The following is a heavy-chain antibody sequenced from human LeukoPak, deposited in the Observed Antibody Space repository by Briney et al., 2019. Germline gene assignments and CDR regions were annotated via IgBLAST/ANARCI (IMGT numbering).Heavy chain of an antibody. CDR1: GGTFSSYA. Sequence: ASGKVSCKASGGTFSSYAISWVRQAPGQGLEWMGGIIPIFGTANYAQKFQGRVTITADESTSTAYMELSSLRSEDTAVYYCARAYDYAGDFDYWGQGTLVTVSS. J-gene: IGHJ4*02. V-gene: IGHV1-69*13. CDR2: IIPIFGTA. D-gene: IGHD3-16*01. CDR3: ARAYDYAGDFDY.